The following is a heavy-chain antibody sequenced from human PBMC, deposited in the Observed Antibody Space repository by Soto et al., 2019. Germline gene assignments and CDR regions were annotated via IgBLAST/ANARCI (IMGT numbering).Heavy chain of an antibody. V-gene: IGHV3-30*18. CDR3: AKSSSSLGNAFDI. CDR1: GFTFSSYG. D-gene: IGHD6-6*01. Sequence: GGSLRLSCAASGFTFSSYGMHWVRQAPGKGLEWVAVISYDGSNKYYADSVKGRFTISRDNSKNTLYLQMNSLRAEDTAVYYCAKSSSSLGNAFDIWGQGTMVTVSS. J-gene: IGHJ3*02. CDR2: ISYDGSNK.